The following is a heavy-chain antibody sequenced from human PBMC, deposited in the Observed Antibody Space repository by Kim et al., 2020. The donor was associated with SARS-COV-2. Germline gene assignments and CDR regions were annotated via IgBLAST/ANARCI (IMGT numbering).Heavy chain of an antibody. Sequence: SGPTLVKPTQTLTLTCSISGFSLSTNGVCVNWIRQSPGKALEWLARIDWDNDKYYSTSLKTRLTISKYTSKNEVVLTMTNMDPVDTATYYFARRKIAVGSCTTSTCLRYFGSWGRGTLVTVSS. J-gene: IGHJ4*02. CDR3: ARRKIAVGSCTTSTCLRYFGS. V-gene: IGHV2-70*11. D-gene: IGHD2-8*01. CDR1: GFSLSTNGVC. CDR2: IDWDNDK.